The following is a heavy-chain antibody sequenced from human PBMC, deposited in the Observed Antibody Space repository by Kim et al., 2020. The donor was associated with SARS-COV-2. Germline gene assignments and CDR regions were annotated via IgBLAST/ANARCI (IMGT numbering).Heavy chain of an antibody. CDR1: GFTFSTYA. D-gene: IGHD2-2*01. V-gene: IGHV3-48*01. CDR3: AVHCGSTSCYFEDY. CDR2: ISSSSGTK. Sequence: GGSLRLSCAASGFTFSTYAMNWVRQAPGRGLEWVSFISSSSGTKYYADSVRGRFTISRDNAKNSLYLQMNSLRAEDTAVYYCAVHCGSTSCYFEDYWGQGTLVTVSS. J-gene: IGHJ4*02.